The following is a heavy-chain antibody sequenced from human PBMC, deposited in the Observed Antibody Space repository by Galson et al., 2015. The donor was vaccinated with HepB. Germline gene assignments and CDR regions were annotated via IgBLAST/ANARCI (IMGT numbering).Heavy chain of an antibody. Sequence: SLRLSCAASGFTFSSYAMHWVRQAPGKGLEYVSAIGSNGGSTYYADSVKGRFTISRDNSKNTLYLQMSSLRAEDTAVYYCVKSYYGSGRSLSAYYYYGMDVWGQGTTVTVSS. J-gene: IGHJ6*02. CDR3: VKSYYGSGRSLSAYYYYGMDV. V-gene: IGHV3-64D*06. CDR1: GFTFSSYA. D-gene: IGHD3-10*01. CDR2: IGSNGGST.